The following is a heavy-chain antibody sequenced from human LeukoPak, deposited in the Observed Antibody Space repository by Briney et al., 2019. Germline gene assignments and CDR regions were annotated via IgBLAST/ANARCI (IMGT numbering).Heavy chain of an antibody. J-gene: IGHJ4*02. CDR3: ARDDSSGYYYVDY. D-gene: IGHD3-22*01. CDR2: IWYDGSNK. Sequence: PGGSLRLSCVTSGFTFGSYALHWVRQAPGKGLEWVAVIWYDGSNKYYADSVKGRFTISRDNSKNTLYLQMNSLRAEDTAVYYCARDDSSGYYYVDYWGQGTLVTVSS. V-gene: IGHV3-33*08. CDR1: GFTFGSYA.